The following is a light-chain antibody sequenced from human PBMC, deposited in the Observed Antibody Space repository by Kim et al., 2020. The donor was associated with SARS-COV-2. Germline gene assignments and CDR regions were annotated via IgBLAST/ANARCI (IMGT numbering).Light chain of an antibody. CDR2: GKN. J-gene: IGLJ2*01. CDR3: NSRDSTGNHLAV. Sequence: GQTVRITCKGDTLRTYFPSWYQQKPGQAPVLVIYGKNNRPSGIPDRFSGSSSGNTASLTITGAQAEDEADYYCNSRDSTGNHLAVFGGGTKLTVL. V-gene: IGLV3-19*01. CDR1: TLRTYF.